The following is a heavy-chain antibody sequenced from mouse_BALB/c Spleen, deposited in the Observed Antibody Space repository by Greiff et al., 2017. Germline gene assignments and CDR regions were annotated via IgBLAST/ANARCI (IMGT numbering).Heavy chain of an antibody. CDR1: GFTFSSYY. Sequence: DVMLVESGGGLVKLGGSLKLSCAASGFTFSSYYMSWVRQTPEKRLELVAAINSNGGSTYYPDTVKGRFTISRDNAKNTLYLQMSSLKSEDTALYYCARQKGWLLAYFDYWGQGTTLTVSS. CDR2: INSNGGST. V-gene: IGHV5-6-2*01. D-gene: IGHD2-3*01. J-gene: IGHJ2*01. CDR3: ARQKGWLLAYFDY.